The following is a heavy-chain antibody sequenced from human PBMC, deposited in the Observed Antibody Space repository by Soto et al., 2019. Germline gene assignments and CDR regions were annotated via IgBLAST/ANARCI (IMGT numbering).Heavy chain of an antibody. CDR1: GGSISSSSYY. V-gene: IGHV4-39*01. J-gene: IGHJ4*02. CDR2: IYYSGST. Sequence: SQTLSLTCTVSGGSISSSSYYWGWIRQPPGKGLEWIGSIYYSGSTYYNPSLKSRVTISVDTSKNQFSLKLSSVTAADTAVYYCARGLGLRSGWFDYWGQGTLVTVSS. D-gene: IGHD6-19*01. CDR3: ARGLGLRSGWFDY.